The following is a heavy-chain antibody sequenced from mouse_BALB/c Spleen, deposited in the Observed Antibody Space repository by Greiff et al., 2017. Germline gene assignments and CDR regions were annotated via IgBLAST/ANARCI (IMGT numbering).Heavy chain of an antibody. Sequence: VKLQESGPGLVAPSQTLSITCTVSGYSLTSYGVHWVRQPPGKGLEWLGVLWAGGSTNYNSALMYRMSISKDNSKSQVFLKMISLQTDDTAIYYCARAYRYDDAMDYWGQGTSVTVSA. J-gene: IGHJ4*01. CDR3: ARAYRYDDAMDY. CDR2: LWAGGST. D-gene: IGHD2-14*01. CDR1: GYSLTSYG. V-gene: IGHV2-9*02.